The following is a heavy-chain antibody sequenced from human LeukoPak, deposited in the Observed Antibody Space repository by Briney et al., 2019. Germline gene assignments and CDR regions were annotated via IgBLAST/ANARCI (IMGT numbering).Heavy chain of an antibody. CDR2: IYYSGST. Sequence: SETLSLTCTVSGGSISSHYWSWIRQPPGKGLEWIGYIYYSGSTNYNPSLKSRVTISVDTSKDQFSLKLSSVTAADTAVYYCARWGLWEYWGQGTLATVSS. D-gene: IGHD5-18*01. CDR1: GGSISSHY. V-gene: IGHV4-59*11. J-gene: IGHJ4*02. CDR3: ARWGLWEY.